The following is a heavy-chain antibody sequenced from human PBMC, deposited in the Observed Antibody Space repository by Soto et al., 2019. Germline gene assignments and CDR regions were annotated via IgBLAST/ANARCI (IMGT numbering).Heavy chain of an antibody. CDR3: VAETKSYFYGMDV. CDR1: GLTFSSSA. Sequence: QVQLVESGGGVVQPGRSLRLSCAASGLTFSSSAMHWVRQAPGKGLEWVALISYDGSNKYYVDSVKGRFTISRDNSKNTLDLQMNSLREEDTAVYYCVAETKSYFYGMDVWGQGTTVTVSS. CDR2: ISYDGSNK. V-gene: IGHV3-30*03. J-gene: IGHJ6*02.